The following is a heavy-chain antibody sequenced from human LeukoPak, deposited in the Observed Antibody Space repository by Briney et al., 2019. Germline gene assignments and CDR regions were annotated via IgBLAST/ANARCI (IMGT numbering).Heavy chain of an antibody. V-gene: IGHV3-23*01. CDR2: ISGSGGST. Sequence: GGSLRLSCAASGFTFSSYAMSWVRQAPGKGLEWVSAISGSGGSTYYADSVKGRFTISRDNSKNTLYLQMNSLRAEDTAVYYCARVRYSGYDFDYWGQGTLVTVSS. CDR3: ARVRYSGYDFDY. CDR1: GFTFSSYA. D-gene: IGHD5-12*01. J-gene: IGHJ4*02.